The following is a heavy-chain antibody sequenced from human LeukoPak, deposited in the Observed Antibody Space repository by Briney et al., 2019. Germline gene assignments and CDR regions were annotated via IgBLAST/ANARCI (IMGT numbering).Heavy chain of an antibody. CDR3: ARGGGLNV. V-gene: IGHV3-7*03. Sequence: GGSLRLSCAASGFMFSSNWMNWARQAPGKGLEWVASINHNGNVNYYVDSVKGRFTISRDNAKNSLYLQMSNLRAEDTAVYFCARGGGLNVWGQGATVTVSS. CDR1: GFMFSSNW. J-gene: IGHJ6*02. D-gene: IGHD3-16*01. CDR2: INHNGNVN.